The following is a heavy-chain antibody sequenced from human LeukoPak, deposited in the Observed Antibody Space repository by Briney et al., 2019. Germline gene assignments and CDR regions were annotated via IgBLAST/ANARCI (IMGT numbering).Heavy chain of an antibody. CDR1: GGTFSSYA. CDR2: IIPILGIA. D-gene: IGHD4-17*01. J-gene: IGHJ5*02. V-gene: IGHV1-69*04. Sequence: SVKVSCKASGGTFSSYAISWVRQAPGQGLEWMGRIIPILGIANYAQKFQGRVTITADKSTSTAYMELSSLRSEDTAVYYCATPPPTVTKSTEGGCFDPWGQGTRVTVSS. CDR3: ATPPPTVTKSTEGGCFDP.